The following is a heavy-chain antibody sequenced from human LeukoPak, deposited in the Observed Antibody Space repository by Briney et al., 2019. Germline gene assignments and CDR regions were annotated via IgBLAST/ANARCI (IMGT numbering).Heavy chain of an antibody. CDR2: INANSGDT. CDR3: AKGLSTGWFDP. CDR1: GYTFTGYY. Sequence: GASVKVSCKASGYTFTGYYIHWVRQAPGQGLEWMGWINANSGDTNYAQKFQGRVTMTRDTSISTAYMDLSRLRSDDTAVYYCAKGLSTGWFDPWGQGTLVTVSS. V-gene: IGHV1-2*02. J-gene: IGHJ5*02. D-gene: IGHD2-2*01.